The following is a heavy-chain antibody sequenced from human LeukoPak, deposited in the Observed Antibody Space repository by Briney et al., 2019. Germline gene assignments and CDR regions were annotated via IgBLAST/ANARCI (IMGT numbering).Heavy chain of an antibody. Sequence: ASVKVSCKASGYTFTGYYMHWVRQAPGQGLEWMGWINPNSGGTNYAQKFQGRGTMTRDTSISTAYMELSRLRSDDTAVYYCAREYGDYVFGFDYWGQGTLVTVSS. J-gene: IGHJ4*02. CDR1: GYTFTGYY. CDR3: AREYGDYVFGFDY. D-gene: IGHD4-17*01. CDR2: INPNSGGT. V-gene: IGHV1-2*02.